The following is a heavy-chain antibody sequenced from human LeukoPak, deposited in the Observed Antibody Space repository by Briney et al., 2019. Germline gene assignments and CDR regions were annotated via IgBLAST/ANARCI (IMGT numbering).Heavy chain of an antibody. V-gene: IGHV4-39*01. CDR1: GGSTSRSTSY. D-gene: IGHD6-13*01. CDR2: INYSGST. J-gene: IGHJ4*02. Sequence: SETLSLTCTVSGGSTSRSTSYWGCIRQPPGQGLEWVRSINYSGSTYSNPSLMSGVTISVDSSMNQISLKLSSVTAADTAGYYCASIAAAGNEWGQGTLVTVSS. CDR3: ASIAAAGNE.